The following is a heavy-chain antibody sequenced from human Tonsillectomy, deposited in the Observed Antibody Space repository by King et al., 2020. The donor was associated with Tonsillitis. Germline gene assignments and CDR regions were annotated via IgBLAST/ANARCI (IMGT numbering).Heavy chain of an antibody. CDR1: GFTYGNAW. V-gene: IGHV3-15*01. Sequence: VQLVESGGGLVKPGGSLRLSCAASGFTYGNAWMNWVRQAPGKGLEWVGRIRSITDGGTTDYAAPVKGRFTISRDDSEHTLYLQMNSLKTEDTAVYYCTILPEAGPGYWGQGTLVTVSS. J-gene: IGHJ4*02. CDR3: TILPEAGPGY. CDR2: IRSITDGGTT. D-gene: IGHD6-13*01.